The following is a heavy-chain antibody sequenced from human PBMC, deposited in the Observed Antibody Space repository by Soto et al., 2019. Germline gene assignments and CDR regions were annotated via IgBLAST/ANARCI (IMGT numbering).Heavy chain of an antibody. CDR2: ISAYNGNT. Sequence: ASVKVSCKASGYTFTSYGISWVRQAPGQGLEWMGWISAYNGNTNYAQKLQGRVTKTTDTSSSKAYMELRSRRSDDAAVYYCARVALRGLNWNYDYLGQGTLVTVSS. CDR1: GYTFTSYG. V-gene: IGHV1-18*01. CDR3: ARVALRGLNWNYDY. J-gene: IGHJ4*02. D-gene: IGHD1-7*01.